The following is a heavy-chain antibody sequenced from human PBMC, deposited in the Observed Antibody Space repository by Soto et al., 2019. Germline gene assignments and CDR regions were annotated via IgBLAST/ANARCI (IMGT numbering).Heavy chain of an antibody. J-gene: IGHJ4*02. CDR1: AFTFNNYA. D-gene: IGHD3-22*01. Sequence: PGGSLRLSCAASAFTFNNYAMSWVRQAPGKGLEWVAGIGGSGRTTYYADSVKGRFTISRDNSNNTLFLQMNSLRSEDTALYYCAKSRYSDSSGDFYDYWGQGTLVTVSS. CDR2: IGGSGRTT. CDR3: AKSRYSDSSGDFYDY. V-gene: IGHV3-23*01.